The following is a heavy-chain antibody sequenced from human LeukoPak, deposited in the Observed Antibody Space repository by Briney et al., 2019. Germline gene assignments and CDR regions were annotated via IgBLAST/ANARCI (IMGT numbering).Heavy chain of an antibody. CDR3: ASGTYYYGSGSFF. D-gene: IGHD3-10*01. Sequence: SVKVSCKASGGTFSSYAISWVRQAPGQGLEWMGRIIPIFGTANYAQKFQGRVTITTDESTRTAYMELSSLRSEDTAVYYCASGTYYYGSGSFFWGQGTLVTVSS. V-gene: IGHV1-69*05. CDR1: GGTFSSYA. CDR2: IIPIFGTA. J-gene: IGHJ4*02.